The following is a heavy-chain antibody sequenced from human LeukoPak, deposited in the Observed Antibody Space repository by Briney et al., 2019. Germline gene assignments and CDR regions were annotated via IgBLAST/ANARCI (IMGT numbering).Heavy chain of an antibody. D-gene: IGHD6-13*01. CDR1: GYTFTTSD. Sequence: ASVKVSCTASGYTFTTSDINWVRQATGQGLEWMGWMNPNSGKMGSAQKFQGRLTMTKNTSTSTAYTEVTGLKFEDTAIYYCARGRPGPAGAGTYDFWGQGTLITVSS. CDR2: MNPNSGKM. V-gene: IGHV1-8*01. CDR3: ARGRPGPAGAGTYDF. J-gene: IGHJ4*02.